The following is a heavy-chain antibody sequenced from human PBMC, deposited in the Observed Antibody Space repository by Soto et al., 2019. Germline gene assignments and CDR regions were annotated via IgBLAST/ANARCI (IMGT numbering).Heavy chain of an antibody. CDR2: IYSGGVT. D-gene: IGHD4-17*01. Sequence: EVQLVESGGGLIQPGGSLRLSCTASGFSVGSKHMNWVRQAPGKGLEWVSLIYSGGVTYYADSVQGRFTVSRDNSKNTLYLQMNSLRVEDTAVYYCARGDYAHYDDAFDIWGQGTMVTVSS. CDR3: ARGDYAHYDDAFDI. J-gene: IGHJ3*02. V-gene: IGHV3-53*01. CDR1: GFSVGSKH.